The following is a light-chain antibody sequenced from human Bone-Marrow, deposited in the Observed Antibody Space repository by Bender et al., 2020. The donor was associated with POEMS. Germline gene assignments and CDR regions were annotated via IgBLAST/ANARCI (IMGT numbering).Light chain of an antibody. V-gene: IGLV2-14*01. Sequence: QSALTQPASVSGSPGQSITISCTGTSSDVGGYNYVSWYQQYPGQAPKLMIYDMTNRPSGVSNRFSGSKSGDTASLTISWLQAEDEADYYCSSYTSSTNVIFGGGTKLTVL. CDR2: DMT. CDR3: SSYTSSTNVI. CDR1: SSDVGGYNY. J-gene: IGLJ2*01.